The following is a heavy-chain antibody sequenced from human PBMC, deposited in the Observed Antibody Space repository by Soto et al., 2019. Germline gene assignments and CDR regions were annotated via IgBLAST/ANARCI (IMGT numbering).Heavy chain of an antibody. Sequence: QVQLVQSGAEVKKPGASVKVSCKASGYTFTSYYMHWVRQAPGQGLEWMGIINPSGGSTSYAQKTQGRDTMTSDTSTSTVYMGLSSLRSEDTAVYYCARDLRMGVWGQGTTVTVSS. J-gene: IGHJ6*02. V-gene: IGHV1-46*01. CDR2: INPSGGST. CDR1: GYTFTSYY. CDR3: ARDLRMGV.